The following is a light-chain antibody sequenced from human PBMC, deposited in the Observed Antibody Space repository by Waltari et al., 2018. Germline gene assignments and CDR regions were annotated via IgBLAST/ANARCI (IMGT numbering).Light chain of an antibody. CDR3: QSGDSSGVVV. V-gene: IGLV3-25*03. CDR1: ALPKQF. CDR2: KDT. Sequence: SYELTQLPSVLVSPGQTARITCSGDALPKQFAFWYQQKSGQAPVVVIYKDTERPSGIPDRISGSSSGTTVTLTISGAQAEDEADYYCQSGDSSGVVVFGGGTKLTVL. J-gene: IGLJ2*01.